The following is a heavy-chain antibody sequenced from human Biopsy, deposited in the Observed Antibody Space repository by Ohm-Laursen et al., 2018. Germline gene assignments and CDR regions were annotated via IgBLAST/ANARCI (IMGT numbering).Heavy chain of an antibody. J-gene: IGHJ3*01. V-gene: IGHV3-9*01. Sequence: SLRLSCTASGFTFADCAMHWVRQVLGKGLGWVSGISWNSGSIGYADSVKGRFTISRDNAKDSLFLQMNSLRVEDTAVYYCVREMSHESTIRDSFDLWGQGTMVTVSS. D-gene: IGHD5/OR15-5a*01. CDR2: ISWNSGSI. CDR3: VREMSHESTIRDSFDL. CDR1: GFTFADCA.